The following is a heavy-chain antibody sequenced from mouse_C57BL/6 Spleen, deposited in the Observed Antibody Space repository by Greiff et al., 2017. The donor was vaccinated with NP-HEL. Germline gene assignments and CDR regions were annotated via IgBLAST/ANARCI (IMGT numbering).Heavy chain of an antibody. V-gene: IGHV1-69*01. CDR1: GYTFTSYW. D-gene: IGHD2-4*01. CDR3: ARGGDYGRGRFAY. J-gene: IGHJ3*01. Sequence: QVQLQQSGAELVMPGASVKLSCKASGYTFTSYWMHRVKQRPGQGLEWIGEIDPSDSYTNYNQKFKGKSTLTVDKSSSTAYMQLSSLTSEDSAVYYCARGGDYGRGRFAYWGQGTLVTVSA. CDR2: IDPSDSYT.